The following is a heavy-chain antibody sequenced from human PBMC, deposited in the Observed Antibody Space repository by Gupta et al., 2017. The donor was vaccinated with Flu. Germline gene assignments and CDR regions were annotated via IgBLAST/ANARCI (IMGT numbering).Heavy chain of an antibody. J-gene: IGHJ6*02. D-gene: IGHD3-9*01. Sequence: EVQLVESGGGLVKPGMSLRLSCAASGFTFTNAWMTWVRRAPGKGLEWVGRLKSESGITDYAAPVRGRFTISRDESKRTVYLQMNSLKTEDTGVYYCATGDLPGHYKSDQYYGLDVWGRGTTVTVSS. CDR3: ATGDLPGHYKSDQYYGLDV. V-gene: IGHV3-15*01. CDR1: GFTFTNAW. CDR2: LKSESGIT.